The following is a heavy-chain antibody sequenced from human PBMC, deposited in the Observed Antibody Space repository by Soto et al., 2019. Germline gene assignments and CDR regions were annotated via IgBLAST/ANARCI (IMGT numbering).Heavy chain of an antibody. J-gene: IGHJ5*02. CDR2: FTHSGSA. CDR1: GASLSAYY. V-gene: IGHV4-34*02. D-gene: IGHD2-21*01. Sequence: QVHLQQWGAGLLKPSETLALTCGVYGASLSAYYWTWVRQTPGKGLDLIGEFTHSGSANCNSSLNSRVAIDVEISKNQFSLRLNSVTAADTAVYYCARVQVVRLAGDGGPLGRLRWFDPWGQGTVVTVSS. CDR3: ARVQVVRLAGDGGPLGRLRWFDP.